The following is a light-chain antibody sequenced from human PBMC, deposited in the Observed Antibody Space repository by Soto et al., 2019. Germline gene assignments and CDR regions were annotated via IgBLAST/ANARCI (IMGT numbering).Light chain of an antibody. V-gene: IGLV2-23*02. CDR2: EVS. CDR3: CSYAGTTPWV. CDR1: STDFVSYNR. J-gene: IGLJ3*02. Sequence: QSVLTQPPSVSGSPGQSVTISCTGTSTDFVSYNRVSWYQQPPGTAPKLMIYEVSKRPSGVSSRFSASKSGNTASLTISGVQAEDEADYYCCSYAGTTPWVFGGGTKLTVL.